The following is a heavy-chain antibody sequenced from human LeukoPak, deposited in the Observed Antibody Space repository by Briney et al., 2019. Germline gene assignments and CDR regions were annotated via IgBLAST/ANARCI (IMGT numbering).Heavy chain of an antibody. Sequence: GGSLRLSCAASGFTFTSYGMHWVRQAPGKGLEWVAVISYDGSNTYYADSVKGRFTISRDDSKNTLFLHMNSLRAEDTAVYFCARDDSTLGQSVNHYFDYWGQGTLVTVSS. CDR3: ARDDSTLGQSVNHYFDY. CDR1: GFTFTSYG. CDR2: ISYDGSNT. D-gene: IGHD3-16*01. V-gene: IGHV3-30*03. J-gene: IGHJ4*02.